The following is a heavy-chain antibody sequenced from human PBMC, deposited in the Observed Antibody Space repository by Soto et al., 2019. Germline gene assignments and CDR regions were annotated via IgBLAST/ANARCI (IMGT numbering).Heavy chain of an antibody. CDR3: SADHPHTAIGWPV. Sequence: SVKVSCKASGFDFGSFGIQFLRQTRGRGLEWIGWIVVASGRTNYARQFQGRVAFSRDMSSTTAYMDLYDLKSDDTAVYFCSADHPHTAIGWPVWGQGTRVTVSS. J-gene: IGHJ6*02. CDR2: IVVASGRT. CDR1: GFDFGSFG. V-gene: IGHV1-58*02. D-gene: IGHD6-19*01.